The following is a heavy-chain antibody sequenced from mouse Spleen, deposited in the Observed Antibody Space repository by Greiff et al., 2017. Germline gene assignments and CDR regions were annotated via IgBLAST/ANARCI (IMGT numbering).Heavy chain of an antibody. CDR2: INPNNGGT. V-gene: IGHV1-18*01. CDR1: GYTFTEYT. J-gene: IGHJ4*01. D-gene: IGHD2-10*02. CDR3: ARGYGNYYAMDY. Sequence: VQLQQSGPELVKPGASVKISCKTSGYTFTEYTMHWVKQSHGKSLEWIGGINPNNGGTSSNQKFTGQATLTVDNSSSTAYMERRSLTSEDSAVYYCARGYGNYYAMDYWGQGTSVTVSS.